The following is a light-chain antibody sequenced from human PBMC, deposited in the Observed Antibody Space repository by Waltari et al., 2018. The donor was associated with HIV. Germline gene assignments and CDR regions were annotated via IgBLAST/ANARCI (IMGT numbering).Light chain of an antibody. Sequence: IVMTQSPATLSVSPGERATLSCRASENVIINLAWYQQKTDQPPRLFLFGASTRATDIPARFSGSGSGTEFTLTINSLQPEDSAIYYCQQYGKWPHNFGGGTKVEVK. CDR1: ENVIIN. CDR2: GAS. CDR3: QQYGKWPHN. J-gene: IGKJ4*01. V-gene: IGKV3-15*01.